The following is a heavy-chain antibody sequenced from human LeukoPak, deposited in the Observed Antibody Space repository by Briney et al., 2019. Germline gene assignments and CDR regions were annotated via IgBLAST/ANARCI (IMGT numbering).Heavy chain of an antibody. CDR1: GFTFSSYA. D-gene: IGHD1-26*01. CDR2: ISWDGGST. Sequence: GGSLRLSCAASGFTFSSYAMSWVRQAPGKGLEWVSLISWDGGSTYYADSVKGRFTISRDNSKNSLYLQMNSLRTEDTALYYCAKSLGARDYYYGMDVWGQGTTVTVSS. J-gene: IGHJ6*02. CDR3: AKSLGARDYYYGMDV. V-gene: IGHV3-43*02.